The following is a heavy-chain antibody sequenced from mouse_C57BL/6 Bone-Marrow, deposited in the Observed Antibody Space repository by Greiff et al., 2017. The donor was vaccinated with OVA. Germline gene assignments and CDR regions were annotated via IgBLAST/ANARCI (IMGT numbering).Heavy chain of an antibody. Sequence: VQLQQSGAELARPGASVKMSCKASGYTFTSYGISWVKQRTGKGLEWIGEINPRSGYTIYNATFTGKATLPADKYSSTAYMELRILTSEDSSDYFCANYYYSSSFDYWGQGTTLTVSS. CDR3: ANYYYSSSFDY. CDR2: INPRSGYT. D-gene: IGHD1-1*01. CDR1: GYTFTSYG. J-gene: IGHJ2*01. V-gene: IGHV1-81*01.